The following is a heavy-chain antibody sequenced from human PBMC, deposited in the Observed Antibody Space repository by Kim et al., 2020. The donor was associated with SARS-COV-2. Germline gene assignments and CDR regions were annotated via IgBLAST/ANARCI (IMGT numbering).Heavy chain of an antibody. J-gene: IGHJ4*02. CDR2: ISGSGGST. CDR1: GFTFSSYA. Sequence: GGSLRLSCAASGFTFSSYAMSWVRQAPGKGLEWVSAISGSGGSTYYADSVKGRFTISRDNSKNTLYLQMNSLRAEDTAVYYCAVRITIFGVDKLRFDYWGQGTLVTVSS. V-gene: IGHV3-23*01. CDR3: AVRITIFGVDKLRFDY. D-gene: IGHD3-3*01.